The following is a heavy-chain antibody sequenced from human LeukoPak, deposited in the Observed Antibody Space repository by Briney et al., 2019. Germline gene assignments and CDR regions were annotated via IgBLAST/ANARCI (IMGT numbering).Heavy chain of an antibody. CDR1: GGSISNYY. CDR2: IYYSGGT. Sequence: KPSETLSLTCTVSGGSISNYYWSWIRQPPGKGLEWIGYIYYSGGTNYNPSLKSRVTISVDTSKNQFSLKLSSVTAADTAVYYCAGGPYQLLYWFDPWGQGTLVTVSS. D-gene: IGHD2-2*01. CDR3: AGGPYQLLYWFDP. V-gene: IGHV4-59*01. J-gene: IGHJ5*02.